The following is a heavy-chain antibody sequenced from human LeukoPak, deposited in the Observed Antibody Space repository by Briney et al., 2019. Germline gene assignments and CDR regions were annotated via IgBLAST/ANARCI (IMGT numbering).Heavy chain of an antibody. D-gene: IGHD5-24*01. J-gene: IGHJ4*02. Sequence: WVSSISSSSSYIYYADSVKGRFTISRVNAKNSLYLQMNSLRAEDTAVYYCARDGDGYNPLDYWGQGTLVTVSS. V-gene: IGHV3-21*01. CDR2: ISSSSSYI. CDR3: ARDGDGYNPLDY.